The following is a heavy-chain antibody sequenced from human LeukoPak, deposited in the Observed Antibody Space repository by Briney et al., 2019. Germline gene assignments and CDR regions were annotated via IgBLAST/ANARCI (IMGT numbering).Heavy chain of an antibody. V-gene: IGHV3-7*01. CDR1: GFSFSDYW. CDR3: ARDPESQKGRDGLDY. Sequence: GGSLRLSCAASGFSFSDYWMSWVRQAPGKGLGWVASIKTDGSAKYYVDSVKGRFTISRDNAKNSLYLQMNNLRAEDTAVYYCARDPESQKGRDGLDYWGQGTLATVSS. J-gene: IGHJ4*02. D-gene: IGHD1-14*01. CDR2: IKTDGSAK.